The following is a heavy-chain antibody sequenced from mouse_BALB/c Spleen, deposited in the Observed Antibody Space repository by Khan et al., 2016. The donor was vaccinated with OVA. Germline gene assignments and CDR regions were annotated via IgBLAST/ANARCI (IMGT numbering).Heavy chain of an antibody. D-gene: IGHD6-1*01. J-gene: IGHJ3*01. CDR2: INPSNGYT. V-gene: IGHV1-4*01. CDR1: GYTFTSYT. CDR3: LRDVAYHKNGGCFAY. Sequence: QVQLKESGAELARPGASVKMSCKASGYTFTSYTIHWIKLRPGQGLEWIGYINPSNGYTNYNQKFKDKATLTADKSSTTAYMELSSLTSDDSALYTRLRDVAYHKNGGCFAYWGQGTLVTVSA.